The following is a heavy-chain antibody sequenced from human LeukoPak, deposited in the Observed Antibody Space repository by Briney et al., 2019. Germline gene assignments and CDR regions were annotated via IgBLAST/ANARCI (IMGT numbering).Heavy chain of an antibody. Sequence: SETLSLTCTVSGGSISSYSWSWIRQPPGKGLEWIGSIHYSGSTNYNPSLKSRVTMSVDTSKNQFSLKLSSVTAADTAVYYCARHGGESIVAMILHAFDIWGQGTRVTVSS. D-gene: IGHD5-12*01. CDR3: ARHGGESIVAMILHAFDI. CDR2: IHYSGST. CDR1: GGSISSYS. V-gene: IGHV4-59*08. J-gene: IGHJ3*02.